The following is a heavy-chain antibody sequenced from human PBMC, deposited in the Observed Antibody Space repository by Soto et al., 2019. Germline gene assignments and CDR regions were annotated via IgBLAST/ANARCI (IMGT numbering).Heavy chain of an antibody. CDR3: AKDVLSSGWDFFYYYYGMDV. J-gene: IGHJ6*02. CDR1: GFTFSSYA. CDR2: ISGSGGST. V-gene: IGHV3-23*01. D-gene: IGHD6-19*01. Sequence: GGSLRLSCAASGFTFSSYAMSWVRQAPGKGLEWVSAISGSGGSTYYADSGKGRFTISRDNSKNTLYLQMNSLRAEDTAVYYCAKDVLSSGWDFFYYYYGMDVWGQGTTVTVSS.